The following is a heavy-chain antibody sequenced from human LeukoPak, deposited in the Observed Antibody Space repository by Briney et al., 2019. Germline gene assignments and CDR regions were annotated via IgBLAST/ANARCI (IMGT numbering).Heavy chain of an antibody. CDR2: INPSGGST. D-gene: IGHD2-2*01. J-gene: IGHJ6*03. CDR3: ARDVYCSSTSCYGGGYYYYMDV. V-gene: IGHV1-46*01. Sequence: ASVKVSCKASGYTFTSYYMHWVRQAPGQGLEWMGIINPSGGSTSYAQKFQGRVTMTRDTSTSTVYMELSSLRSEDTAVYYCARDVYCSSTSCYGGGYYYYMDVWGKGTTVTISS. CDR1: GYTFTSYY.